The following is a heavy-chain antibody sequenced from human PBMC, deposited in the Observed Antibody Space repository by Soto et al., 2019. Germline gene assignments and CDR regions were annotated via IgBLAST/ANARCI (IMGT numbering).Heavy chain of an antibody. CDR1: GFTFSSYG. J-gene: IGHJ2*01. CDR2: ISYDGNNE. CDR3: AKDRNVDIPVVGYYFDL. D-gene: IGHD5-12*01. Sequence: QVQLVESGGGVVQPGRSLRLSCAASGFTFSSYGMHWVRQAPGKGLEWVAVISYDGNNEYYADSVKGRFTISRDNSKNTLYLQMNSLRAEDTAVYYCAKDRNVDIPVVGYYFDLWARGTLATVSS. V-gene: IGHV3-30*18.